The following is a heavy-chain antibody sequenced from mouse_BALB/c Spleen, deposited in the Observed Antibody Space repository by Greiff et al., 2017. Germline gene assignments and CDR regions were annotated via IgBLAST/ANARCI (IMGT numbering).Heavy chain of an antibody. D-gene: IGHD2-1*01. V-gene: IGHV6-6*02. Sequence: EVKLMESGGGLVQPGGSMKLSCVASGFTFSNYWMNWVRQSPEKGLEWVAEIRLKSNNYATHYAESVKGRFTISRDDSKSSVYLQMNNLRAEDTGIYYCTRRGNYLYYYAMDYWGQGTSVTVSS. CDR2: IRLKSNNYAT. CDR1: GFTFSNYW. J-gene: IGHJ4*01. CDR3: TRRGNYLYYYAMDY.